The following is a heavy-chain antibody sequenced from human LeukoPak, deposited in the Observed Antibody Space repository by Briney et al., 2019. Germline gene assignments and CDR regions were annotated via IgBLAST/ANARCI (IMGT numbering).Heavy chain of an antibody. J-gene: IGHJ4*02. Sequence: SETLSLTCTVSGGSISSSSYYWGWIRQPPGKGLEWIGNIYYSGSPYYNPSFKSRVSMSVDTSKNQFSLKLSSVTAADTAVYYCARLSPSYYYFDYWGQGTLVTVSS. V-gene: IGHV4-39*01. D-gene: IGHD1-26*01. CDR3: ARLSPSYYYFDY. CDR1: GGSISSSSYY. CDR2: IYYSGSP.